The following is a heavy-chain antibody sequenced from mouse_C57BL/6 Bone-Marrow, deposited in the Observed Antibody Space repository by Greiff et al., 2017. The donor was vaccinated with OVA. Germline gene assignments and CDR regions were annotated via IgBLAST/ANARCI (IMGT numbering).Heavy chain of an antibody. J-gene: IGHJ1*03. CDR2: IWSGGST. CDR3: ARKNYGSREYFDV. CDR1: GFSLTSYG. D-gene: IGHD1-1*01. V-gene: IGHV2-2*01. Sequence: VKLMESGPGLVQPSQSLSITCTVSGFSLTSYGVHWVRQSPGKGLEWLGVIWSGGSTDYNAAFISRLSISKDNSKSQVFFKMNSLQADDTAIYYCARKNYGSREYFDVWGTGTTVTVSS.